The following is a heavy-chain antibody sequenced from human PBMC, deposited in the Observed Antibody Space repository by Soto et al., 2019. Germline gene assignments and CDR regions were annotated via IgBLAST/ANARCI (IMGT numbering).Heavy chain of an antibody. Sequence: EVQLLESGGGLVQPGGSLRLSCAASGFSFSTYSMAWVRQTPGKGLAWVSGLSGGGSNTFYADSVQGRFTISVDNSKNTGYLQMNSRGAGDAVVYYWAANGGGGGYWGQGTLVTVSS. D-gene: IGHD3-16*01. V-gene: IGHV3-23*01. CDR3: AANGGGGGY. CDR2: LSGGGSNT. J-gene: IGHJ4*02. CDR1: GFSFSTYS.